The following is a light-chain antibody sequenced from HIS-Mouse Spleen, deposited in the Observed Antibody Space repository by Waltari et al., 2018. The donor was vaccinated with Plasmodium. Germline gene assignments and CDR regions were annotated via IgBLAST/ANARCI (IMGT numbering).Light chain of an antibody. J-gene: IGLJ3*02. CDR2: DVS. CDR3: SSYTSSSTRV. Sequence: PGQSITISCTGTSSDVGGYHYVSWYQQHPGKAPKLMIYDVSNRPSGVSNRFSGSKSGNTASLTISGLQAEDEADYYCSSYTSSSTRVFGGGTKLTVL. CDR1: SSDVGGYHY. V-gene: IGLV2-14*03.